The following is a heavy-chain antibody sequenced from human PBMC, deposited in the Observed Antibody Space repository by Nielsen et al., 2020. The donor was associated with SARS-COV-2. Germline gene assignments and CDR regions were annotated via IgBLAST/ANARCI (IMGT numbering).Heavy chain of an antibody. Sequence: GESLKISCAASGFTFDDYGMSWVRQAPGKGLEWVSGINWNGGSTGYADSVKGRFTISRDNAKNSLYLQMNSLRAEDTALYYCASQGDYYGSHWGQGTLVTVSS. CDR2: INWNGGST. J-gene: IGHJ1*01. CDR1: GFTFDDYG. CDR3: ASQGDYYGSH. D-gene: IGHD3-10*01. V-gene: IGHV3-20*04.